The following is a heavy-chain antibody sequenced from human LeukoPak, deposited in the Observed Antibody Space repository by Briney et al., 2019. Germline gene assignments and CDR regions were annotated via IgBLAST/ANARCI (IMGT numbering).Heavy chain of an antibody. V-gene: IGHV4-59*01. D-gene: IGHD7-27*01. CDR3: ARVGPGDFDY. Sequence: PSETLSLTCTVSGGSISNYFWSWIRQPPGKGLEWIGYIYHSGSTNYNPSLKSRVTISGDTSKNQFSLKLRSVTAADTAVYYCARVGPGDFDYWGQGTLVTVSS. J-gene: IGHJ4*02. CDR1: GGSISNYF. CDR2: IYHSGST.